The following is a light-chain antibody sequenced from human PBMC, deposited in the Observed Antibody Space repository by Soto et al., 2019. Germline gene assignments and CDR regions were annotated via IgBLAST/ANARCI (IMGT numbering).Light chain of an antibody. Sequence: IVLTQSPCTLSLSPGERATLSCRSIQSVTSNYLAWYQQKSGQAPRLLIYGASSRATGIPARFSGSGSGTEFTLTISSLQSEDFAVYYCQQYNNWPPTTFGQGTKVDIK. J-gene: IGKJ1*01. V-gene: IGKV3-15*01. CDR3: QQYNNWPPTT. CDR1: QSVTSN. CDR2: GAS.